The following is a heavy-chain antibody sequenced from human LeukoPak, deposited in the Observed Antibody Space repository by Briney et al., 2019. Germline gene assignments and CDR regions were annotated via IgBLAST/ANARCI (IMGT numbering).Heavy chain of an antibody. CDR1: GFTFSDYY. V-gene: IGHV3-11*04. J-gene: IGHJ4*02. D-gene: IGHD3-9*01. CDR2: ISSSGSTI. CDR3: ARGGQDDILTGYYIGLTLDY. Sequence: GRSLRLSCAASGFTFSDYYMSWSRQAPGKGLGWVSYISSSGSTIYYADSVKGRFTISRANAKNSPYLRMDSLRPEDTAVYYCARGGQDDILTGYYIGLTLDYWGQGTLVTVSS.